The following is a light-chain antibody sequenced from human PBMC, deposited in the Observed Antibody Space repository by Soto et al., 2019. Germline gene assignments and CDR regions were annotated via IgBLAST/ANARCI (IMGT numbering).Light chain of an antibody. CDR2: EVN. J-gene: IGLJ1*01. Sequence: QSALTQPASVSGSPGQSITISCTGTNSDVGSYNLVSWYQQQPGKAPKLIIYEVNKRPSGISNRFSGSKSANTASLTISGLQAEYEADYFCCSYGGRSAYVFGTGTKVTVL. CDR1: NSDVGSYNL. CDR3: CSYGGRSAYV. V-gene: IGLV2-23*02.